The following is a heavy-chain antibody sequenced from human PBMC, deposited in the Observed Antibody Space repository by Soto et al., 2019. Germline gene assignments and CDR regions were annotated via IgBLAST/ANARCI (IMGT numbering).Heavy chain of an antibody. CDR3: AGDRGNLRASISEYSYYAMVV. J-gene: IGHJ6*02. V-gene: IGHV3-30-3*01. D-gene: IGHD2-21*01. Sequence: PGGSLRLSCAASGFTFNYFAIHWVRQPPGKGLEWVAVISDDGTKKNYADSVKGRFTISRDNSKNTLTLHMDGLREEDTAVYYCAGDRGNLRASISEYSYYAMVVWGQGTTVTVSS. CDR1: GFTFNYFA. CDR2: ISDDGTKK.